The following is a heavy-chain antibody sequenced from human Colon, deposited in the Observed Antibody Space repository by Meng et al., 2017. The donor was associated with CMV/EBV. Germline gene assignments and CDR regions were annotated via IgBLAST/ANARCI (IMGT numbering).Heavy chain of an antibody. CDR3: ARDRASLYYQFDS. J-gene: IGHJ4*02. CDR1: GYSFTGYY. D-gene: IGHD5/OR15-5a*01. CDR2: INTDDGDT. Sequence: QVQLVQSGFGVKRPGASVKVSCKASGYSFTGYYLHWLRQAPGQRLEWLGRINTDDGDTKYAPKFRGRATMTRDTSITTAYMELDGLTSDDTATYYCARDRASLYYQFDSWGQGTLVTVSS. V-gene: IGHV1-2*06.